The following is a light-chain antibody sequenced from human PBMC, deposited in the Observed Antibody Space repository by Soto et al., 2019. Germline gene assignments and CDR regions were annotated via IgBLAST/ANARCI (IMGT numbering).Light chain of an antibody. Sequence: EIVLTQSPGTLSLSPGERATLSCRASQSVSANYLAWYQQKPGQAPRFLIYGASSRATGIPDRFGGSGSGTDFTLTISRLEPEDFSVYYCQQYGSSPPTFGQGTKVEIK. CDR1: QSVSANY. J-gene: IGKJ1*01. CDR3: QQYGSSPPT. CDR2: GAS. V-gene: IGKV3-20*01.